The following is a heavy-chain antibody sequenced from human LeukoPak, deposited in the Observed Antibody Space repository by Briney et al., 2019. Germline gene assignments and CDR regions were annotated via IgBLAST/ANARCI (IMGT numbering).Heavy chain of an antibody. V-gene: IGHV3-23*01. D-gene: IGHD5-18*01. J-gene: IGHJ4*02. Sequence: GGSLRPSRAASGSTFSSYAMNWVRQAPGKGLEPVSSISSSGGSTYYEYAVKGRFTISIDNSKNTLYLQMNSIRAEDTAVYYCAKASWRQLWSYYFDYWGQGTLVTVSS. CDR1: GSTFSSYA. CDR3: AKASWRQLWSYYFDY. CDR2: ISSSGGST.